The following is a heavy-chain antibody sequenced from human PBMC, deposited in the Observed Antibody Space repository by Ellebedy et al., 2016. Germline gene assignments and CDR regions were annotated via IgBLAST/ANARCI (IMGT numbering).Heavy chain of an antibody. D-gene: IGHD3-10*01. V-gene: IGHV1-18*01. CDR2: ISANNGDT. CDR1: GYTFTNYG. J-gene: IGHJ4*02. CDR3: ARRPPNAWGVKGVDY. Sequence: ASVKVSXKASGYTFTNYGISWVRQAPGQGLEWMGWISANNGDTNYAQNLQGRVTLTTDTSTTTAYMEVRNLRSDDTAVYYCARRPPNAWGVKGVDYWGQGTLITVSS.